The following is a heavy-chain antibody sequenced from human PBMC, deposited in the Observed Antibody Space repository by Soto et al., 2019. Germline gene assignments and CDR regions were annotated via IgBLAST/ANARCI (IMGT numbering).Heavy chain of an antibody. J-gene: IGHJ5*02. Sequence: ASVKVSCKASGYTFTGYYMHWVRQAPGQGLEWMGWINPNSGGTNYAQKFQGRVTMTRDTSISTAYMELSRLRSDDTAVYYCARVGTVLRFLEWLPTSSFDPWGQGTLVTVPS. CDR1: GYTFTGYY. CDR3: ARVGTVLRFLEWLPTSSFDP. CDR2: INPNSGGT. D-gene: IGHD3-3*01. V-gene: IGHV1-2*02.